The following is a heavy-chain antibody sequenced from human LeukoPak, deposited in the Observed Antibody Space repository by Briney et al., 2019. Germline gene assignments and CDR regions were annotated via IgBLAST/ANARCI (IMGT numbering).Heavy chain of an antibody. CDR1: GYTFTDYY. CDR3: ARGDYGDYDKGYYFDY. J-gene: IGHJ4*02. V-gene: IGHV1-69-2*01. D-gene: IGHD4-17*01. CDR2: VDPEDGET. Sequence: GATVKISCKASGYTFTDYYMHWVQQAPGKGLEWMGRVDPEDGETIYAEKFQGRVTITADTSTDTAYMELSSLRSDDTAVYYCARGDYGDYDKGYYFDYWGQGTLVTVSS.